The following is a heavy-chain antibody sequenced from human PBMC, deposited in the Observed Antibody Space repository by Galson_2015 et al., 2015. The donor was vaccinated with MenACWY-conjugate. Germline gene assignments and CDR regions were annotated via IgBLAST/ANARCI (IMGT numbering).Heavy chain of an antibody. V-gene: IGHV4-39*07. CDR1: GGSVSSSDHY. J-gene: IGHJ4*02. D-gene: IGHD1-26*01. CDR3: VRDYRAVLGDFDY. CDR2: IYYSGTT. Sequence: LSLTCTVSGGSVSSSDHYWGWIRQPPGKGLEWIATIYYSGTTYYNPSLKSRVTISLDTSKNQFSLKLDSVTAADTAVYYCVRDYRAVLGDFDYWGQGTLVTVSS.